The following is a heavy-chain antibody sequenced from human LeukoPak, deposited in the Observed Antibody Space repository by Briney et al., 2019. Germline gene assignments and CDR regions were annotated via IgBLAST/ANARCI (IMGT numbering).Heavy chain of an antibody. J-gene: IGHJ6*03. CDR1: GFTFDDYG. Sequence: GGSLRLSCAASGFTFDDYGMSWVRQAPGKGLEWVSGINWNGGSTGYADSVKGRFTISRDNAKNTLYLQMNSLRAEDTAVYYCARAKWELLRRMNYYYMDVWGKGTTVTVSS. CDR3: ARAKWELLRRMNYYYMDV. CDR2: INWNGGST. D-gene: IGHD1-26*01. V-gene: IGHV3-20*04.